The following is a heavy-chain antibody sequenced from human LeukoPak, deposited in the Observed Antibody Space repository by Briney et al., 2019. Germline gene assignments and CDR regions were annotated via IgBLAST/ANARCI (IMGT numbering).Heavy chain of an antibody. V-gene: IGHV4-61*02. CDR1: GASVRSGSYY. Sequence: SETLSLTCSVSGASVRSGSYYWIWIRQPAGKGLEWIGRIYTSGGTNYNSSLKNRVTISIDTSKNQFSLRLSSVTAADTAVYYCARDRGYDSSGYYSDYWGQGTLVTVSS. CDR3: ARDRGYDSSGYYSDY. D-gene: IGHD3-22*01. CDR2: IYTSGGT. J-gene: IGHJ4*02.